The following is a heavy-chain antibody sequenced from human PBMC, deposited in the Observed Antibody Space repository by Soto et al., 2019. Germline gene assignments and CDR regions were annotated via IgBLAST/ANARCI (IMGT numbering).Heavy chain of an antibody. CDR3: ARVPSMTAVTFYFDY. CDR2: ISSSSSSI. CDR1: GFTFSSYS. V-gene: IGHV3-48*02. D-gene: IGHD4-17*01. J-gene: IGHJ4*02. Sequence: GGSLRLSCAASGFTFSSYSMNWVRQAPGKGLELVSYISSSSSSIYYEDSVKGRFTISRDNDKNSLYLQMNSLRDKDTAVYYCARVPSMTAVTFYFDYWGQGTLVTISS.